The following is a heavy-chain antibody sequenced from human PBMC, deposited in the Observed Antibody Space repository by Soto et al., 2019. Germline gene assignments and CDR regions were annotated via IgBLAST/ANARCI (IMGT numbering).Heavy chain of an antibody. D-gene: IGHD2-21*02. CDR2: ISWDGGST. Sequence: PGGSLRLSCAASGFTFDDYTMHWVRQAPGKGLEWVSLISWDGGSTYYADSVKGRFTISRDNSKNSLYLQMNSLRTEDTALYYCAKDGGQGGDYVFDYWGQGTLVTVSS. CDR1: GFTFDDYT. CDR3: AKDGGQGGDYVFDY. V-gene: IGHV3-43*01. J-gene: IGHJ4*02.